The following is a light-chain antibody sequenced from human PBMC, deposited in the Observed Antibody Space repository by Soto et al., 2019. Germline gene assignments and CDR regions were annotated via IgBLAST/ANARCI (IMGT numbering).Light chain of an antibody. V-gene: IGKV3-15*01. CDR2: GAS. CDR1: QSVSSR. Sequence: EIVMTQSPATLSVSPGERATLSCRASQSVSSRLAWYQQKPGQAPRHLIYGASTRATGTPARFSGSGSGTDFTLTISGLQSEDFAVYYCQQYNNWPPYTFGQGTKLEIK. J-gene: IGKJ2*01. CDR3: QQYNNWPPYT.